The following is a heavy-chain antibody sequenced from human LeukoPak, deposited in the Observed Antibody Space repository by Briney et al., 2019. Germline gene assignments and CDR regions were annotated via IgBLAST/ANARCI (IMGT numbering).Heavy chain of an antibody. CDR2: ISAYNGNT. CDR3: ARVLGSRITIFGVGRNWFDP. CDR1: GYTFTSYG. V-gene: IGHV1-18*01. D-gene: IGHD3-3*01. J-gene: IGHJ5*02. Sequence: ASVKVSCKASGYTFTSYGISWVRQAPGQGLEWMGWISAYNGNTNYAQKLQGRVTMTTDTSTSTAYMELRSLRSDDTAVYYCARVLGSRITIFGVGRNWFDPWGQGTLVTVSS.